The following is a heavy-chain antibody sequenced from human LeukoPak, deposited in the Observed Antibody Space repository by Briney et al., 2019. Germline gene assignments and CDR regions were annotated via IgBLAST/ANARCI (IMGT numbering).Heavy chain of an antibody. D-gene: IGHD5-18*01. Sequence: PGGSLRLSCAASGFTVSSSYMSWVRQAPGKGLEWVANIKQDGSEKYYVDSVKGRFTISRDNAKNSLYLQMNSLRAEDTAVYYCARGGRHTAMVYYYGMDVWGQGTTVTVSS. J-gene: IGHJ6*02. V-gene: IGHV3-7*01. CDR2: IKQDGSEK. CDR3: ARGGRHTAMVYYYGMDV. CDR1: GFTVSSSY.